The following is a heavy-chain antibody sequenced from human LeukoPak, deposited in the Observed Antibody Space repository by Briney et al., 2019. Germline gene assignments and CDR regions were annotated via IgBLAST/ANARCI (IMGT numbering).Heavy chain of an antibody. CDR2: IYYSGAT. Sequence: ETLSLTCSVSGGSISSTSYFWGWIRQPPGKGLEWIGGIYYSGATYYNPSLKSRVTISVATSKNQFSLKLNSVTAADTAVYYCARDTIGIGLRLGEYTDYWGQGTLVTVSS. CDR1: GGSISSTSYF. V-gene: IGHV4-39*07. CDR3: ARDTIGIGLRLGEYTDY. D-gene: IGHD3-16*01. J-gene: IGHJ4*02.